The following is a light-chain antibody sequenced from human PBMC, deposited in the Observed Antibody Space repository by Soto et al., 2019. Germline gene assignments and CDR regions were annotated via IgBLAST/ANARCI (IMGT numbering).Light chain of an antibody. V-gene: IGKV1-5*03. CDR3: QQYMSYS. Sequence: DIQMTQSPSTLSGSVGDRVTITCRASQTISSWLAWYQQKPGKAPKPLIYKASTLKSGVPSRFSGSGSGTEFTLTISSLQPDDFATYYCQQYMSYSFGQGTKVDIK. J-gene: IGKJ1*01. CDR2: KAS. CDR1: QTISSW.